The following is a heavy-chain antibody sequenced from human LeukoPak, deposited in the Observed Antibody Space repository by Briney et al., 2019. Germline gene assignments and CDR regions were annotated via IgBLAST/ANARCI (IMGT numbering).Heavy chain of an antibody. Sequence: GRSLRLSCAAYGFTFSDYYMRWIRHTPGEGLGWGSYISSSGRTTYYADSSKGRFTSPRDNPQNPLSRQMNSLRAQDPAVYYYARSTRRDTEVALAEYFQHWGQGTL. V-gene: IGHV3-11*01. J-gene: IGHJ1*01. CDR3: ARSTRRDTEVALAEYFQH. CDR1: GFTFSDYY. D-gene: IGHD5-18*01. CDR2: ISSSGRTT.